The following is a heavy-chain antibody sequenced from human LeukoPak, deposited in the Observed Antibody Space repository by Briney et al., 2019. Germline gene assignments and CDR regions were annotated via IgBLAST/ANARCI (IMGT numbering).Heavy chain of an antibody. V-gene: IGHV1-2*02. CDR1: GYTFTGYY. CDR3: ARASGYSSGMWFDP. D-gene: IGHD6-19*01. Sequence: ASVKVSCKASGYTFTGYYMHWVRQAPGQGLEWMGWINPNSGGTNYAQKFQGRVTMTRDTSTSTVYMELSSLRSEDTAVYYCARASGYSSGMWFDPWGQGTLVTVSS. CDR2: INPNSGGT. J-gene: IGHJ5*02.